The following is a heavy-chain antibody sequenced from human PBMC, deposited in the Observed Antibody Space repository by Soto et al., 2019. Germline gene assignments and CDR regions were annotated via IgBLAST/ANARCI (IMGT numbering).Heavy chain of an antibody. CDR2: IWYDGSNK. CDR3: ARGDIVVVPAAEDYYYYGMDV. D-gene: IGHD2-2*01. CDR1: GFTFSSYG. J-gene: IGHJ6*02. V-gene: IGHV3-33*01. Sequence: SCAASGFTFSSYGMHWVRQAPGKGLEWVAVIWYDGSNKYYADSVKGRFTISRDNSKNTLYLQMNSLRAEDTAVYYCARGDIVVVPAAEDYYYYGMDVWGQGTTVTVSS.